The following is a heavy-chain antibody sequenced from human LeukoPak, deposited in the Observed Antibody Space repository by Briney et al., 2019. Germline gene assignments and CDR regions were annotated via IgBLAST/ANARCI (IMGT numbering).Heavy chain of an antibody. CDR1: GFTFSDYY. J-gene: IGHJ6*03. Sequence: GGSLRLSCAASGFTFSDYYMSWIRQAPGKGLERVSYMSSSGSTIYYADSVKGRFTFSRDNAKNSLYLQMNSLRAEDTAVYFCARDPYSGNYGSYYYYYMDVWGKGTTVTVSS. CDR2: MSSSGSTI. CDR3: ARDPYSGNYGSYYYYYMDV. V-gene: IGHV3-11*04. D-gene: IGHD3-22*01.